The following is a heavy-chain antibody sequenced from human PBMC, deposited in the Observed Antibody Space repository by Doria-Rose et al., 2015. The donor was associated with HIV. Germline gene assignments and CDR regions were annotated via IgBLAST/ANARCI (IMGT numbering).Heavy chain of an antibody. J-gene: IGHJ4*02. Sequence: VQLVESGGGLVRPGRSLRLSCATSGFTFSSHRIHWVRQAPGKVLEWVSSISSTSAYINYADSVTGRFTISRDNARNSLYLQMDSLRAEDTAIYYCATGVTLDYWGQGTLVTVSS. D-gene: IGHD3-10*01. V-gene: IGHV3-21*01. CDR2: ISSTSAYI. CDR3: ATGVTLDY. CDR1: GFTFSSHR.